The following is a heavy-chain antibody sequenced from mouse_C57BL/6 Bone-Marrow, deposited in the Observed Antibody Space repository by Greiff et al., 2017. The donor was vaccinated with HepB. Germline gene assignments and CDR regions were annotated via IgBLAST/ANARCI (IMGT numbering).Heavy chain of an antibody. V-gene: IGHV5-17*01. CDR1: GFTFSDYG. CDR2: ISSGSSTI. D-gene: IGHD2-13*01. CDR3: ADYSYAMDY. J-gene: IGHJ4*01. Sequence: EVKVEESGGGLVKPGGSLKLSCAASGFTFSDYGMHWVRQAPEKGLEWVAYISSGSSTIYYADTVKGRFTISRDNAKNTLFLQMTSLRSEDTAMYYCADYSYAMDYWGQGTSVTVSS.